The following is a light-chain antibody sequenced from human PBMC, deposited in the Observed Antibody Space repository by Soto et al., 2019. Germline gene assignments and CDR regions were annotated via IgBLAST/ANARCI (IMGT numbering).Light chain of an antibody. CDR2: DVS. CDR3: SSYTSSSTDV. Sequence: QFVLTQPASVSGSPGQSITISCTGTSSDVGGYNYVSWYQQHPGKAPKLMIYDVSNRPSGVSNRFSGSKSGNTASLTISGLQAEDEADYYCSSYTSSSTDVLGTGTKVTVL. V-gene: IGLV2-14*01. J-gene: IGLJ1*01. CDR1: SSDVGGYNY.